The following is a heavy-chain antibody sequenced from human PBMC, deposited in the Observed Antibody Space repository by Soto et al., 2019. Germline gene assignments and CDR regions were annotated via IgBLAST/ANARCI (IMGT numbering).Heavy chain of an antibody. V-gene: IGHV3-66*01. Sequence: GGSLRLSCAGSRFTVSSNYISWVRQAPGKGLEWVSIIYSSGTTHYADSVKGRFTISKDKSKNMVYLQMNSLTAEDTAVYYCARAPTITTNYDSWGQGTLVTVS. CDR3: ARAPTITTNYDS. J-gene: IGHJ4*02. D-gene: IGHD4-4*01. CDR2: IYSSGTT. CDR1: RFTVSSNY.